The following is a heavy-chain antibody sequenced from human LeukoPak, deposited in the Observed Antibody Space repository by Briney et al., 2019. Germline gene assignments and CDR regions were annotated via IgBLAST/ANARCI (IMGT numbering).Heavy chain of an antibody. CDR2: MSAGGENT. Sequence: QPGGSLRLSCLASGFIFSSYGMAWVRQAPGKGLEWVSTMSAGGENTHYADSVRGRFTISRDNSKDTLYLQMNSLRAEDTAVYYCTKDAGPTFDWFAPWGQGTRVTVSS. CDR1: GFIFSSYG. V-gene: IGHV3-23*01. J-gene: IGHJ5*02. CDR3: TKDAGPTFDWFAP.